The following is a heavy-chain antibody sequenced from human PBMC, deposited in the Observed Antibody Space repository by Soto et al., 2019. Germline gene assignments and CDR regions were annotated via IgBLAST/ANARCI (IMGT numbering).Heavy chain of an antibody. V-gene: IGHV3-23*01. CDR3: VSWVSVHVEY. J-gene: IGHJ4*02. D-gene: IGHD6-13*01. CDR2: ISSDGSNR. Sequence: PGGSLRLSCAASGFTISSRDNHAMSWVRQAPGKGPEWISTISSDGSNRHYADSVLGRFTISRDSSRNTVNLLMNRLRVEDTARYFCVSWVSVHVEYWGPGTLVTV. CDR1: GFTISSRDNHA.